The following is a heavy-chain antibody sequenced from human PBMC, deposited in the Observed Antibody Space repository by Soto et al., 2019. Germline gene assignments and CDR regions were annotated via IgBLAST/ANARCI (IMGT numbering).Heavy chain of an antibody. D-gene: IGHD6-25*01. Sequence: QVQLVQSGAEVKKPGASVKVSCKASGYTFANYGISWVRRAPGQGLEWMAWISAYNGNTNHAQKLQGRVTLTTDTSTSTAYFELSSLRSDDTAVYYCARDDRTAGHGSYAYFDSWGQGTLVTVSS. CDR3: ARDDRTAGHGSYAYFDS. V-gene: IGHV1-18*01. CDR2: ISAYNGNT. CDR1: GYTFANYG. J-gene: IGHJ4*02.